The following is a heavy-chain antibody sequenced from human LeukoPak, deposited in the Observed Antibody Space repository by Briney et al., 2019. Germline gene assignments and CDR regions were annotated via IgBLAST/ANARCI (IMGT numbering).Heavy chain of an antibody. Sequence: GGSLRLSCEASGFTFSRYWMSWVRQAPGKGLEWVANIKQDGSEKYYVDSVKGRFTISRDNSKNTLYLQMNSLRAEDTAVYYCANGPQYNILTGFYKVRSHLDYWGQGTLVTVSS. D-gene: IGHD3-9*01. CDR3: ANGPQYNILTGFYKVRSHLDY. J-gene: IGHJ4*02. V-gene: IGHV3-7*01. CDR1: GFTFSRYW. CDR2: IKQDGSEK.